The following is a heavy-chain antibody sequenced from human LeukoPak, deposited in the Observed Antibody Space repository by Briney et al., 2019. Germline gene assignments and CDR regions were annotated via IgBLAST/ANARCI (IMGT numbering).Heavy chain of an antibody. V-gene: IGHV3-30*18. J-gene: IGHJ5*02. CDR1: GVTLSPYG. D-gene: IGHD3-10*01. Sequence: GMSLRLSCAASGVTLSPYGMHWVRQAPGKGLEWVAVISYEGGTQHYADSVKGRFIISGDNPRNTLNLQMNILRTEDTAVYYCAKEGTPQVSTWYDLWGQGTQVIVSS. CDR2: ISYEGGTQ. CDR3: AKEGTPQVSTWYDL.